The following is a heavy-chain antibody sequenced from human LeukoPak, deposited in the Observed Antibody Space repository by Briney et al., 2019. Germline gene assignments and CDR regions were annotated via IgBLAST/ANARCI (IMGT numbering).Heavy chain of an antibody. J-gene: IGHJ4*02. CDR3: AKGQHRMAAEFDY. CDR1: GFTFDDYA. Sequence: GGSLRLSCAASGFTFDDYAMHWVRQAPGKGLEWVSGISWNSGSIGYADSVKGRFTISRDNAKNSLYLQMNSLRAEDTALYYCAKGQHRMAAEFDYWGQGTLVTVSS. D-gene: IGHD5-24*01. CDR2: ISWNSGSI. V-gene: IGHV3-9*01.